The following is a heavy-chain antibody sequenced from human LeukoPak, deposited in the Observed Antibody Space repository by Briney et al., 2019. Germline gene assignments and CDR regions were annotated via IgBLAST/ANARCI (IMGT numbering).Heavy chain of an antibody. CDR1: GFTFSSYG. J-gene: IGHJ4*02. Sequence: QPGGTLRLSCVASGFTFSSYGMSWVRQAPGKGLEWVSAISGSGGSTYYADSVKGRFTISRDNSKNTLYLQMNSLRAEDTAVYYCAKENDYVWGSYREYYFDYWGQGTLVTVSS. V-gene: IGHV3-23*01. D-gene: IGHD3-16*02. CDR2: ISGSGGST. CDR3: AKENDYVWGSYREYYFDY.